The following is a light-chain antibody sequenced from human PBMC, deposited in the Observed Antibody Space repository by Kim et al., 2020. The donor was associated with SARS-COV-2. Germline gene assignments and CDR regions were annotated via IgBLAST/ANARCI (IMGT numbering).Light chain of an antibody. CDR2: AAA. CDR1: RSINTY. Sequence: SASGGDRVTITCGASRSINTYLSWCQQKAGKAPQLLISAAATLQSGVPSRFSGSGSGTEFTLTIRSLQPEDFATYYCQQSYSTPYTFGQGTKLEI. V-gene: IGKV1-39*01. CDR3: QQSYSTPYT. J-gene: IGKJ2*01.